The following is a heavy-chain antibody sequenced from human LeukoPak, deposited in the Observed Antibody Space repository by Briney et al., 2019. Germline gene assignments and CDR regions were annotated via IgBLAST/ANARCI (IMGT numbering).Heavy chain of an antibody. CDR1: GFTFSGYG. J-gene: IGHJ5*02. V-gene: IGHV3-30*02. D-gene: IGHD1-20*01. Sequence: GGSLRLSCAASGFTFSGYGMHWVRQAPGKGLEWVAFIRYDGSAKYYADSVKGRFTISRVNSKNTLYLQMNSLRAEDTALYYCASGITGTWGQGTLVIVSS. CDR3: ASGITGT. CDR2: IRYDGSAK.